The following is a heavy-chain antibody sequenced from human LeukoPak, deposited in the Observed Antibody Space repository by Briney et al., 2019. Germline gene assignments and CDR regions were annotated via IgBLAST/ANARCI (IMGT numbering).Heavy chain of an antibody. D-gene: IGHD1-26*01. CDR2: ISSSSSTI. Sequence: GGSLRLSCAASGFTFSSLSMNWVRQAPGKGLEWVSYISSSSSTIYYADSVKGRFTISRDNAKNSLYLQMNSLRAEDTAVYYCARDRGSGNYGARFFDYWGQGTLVTVSS. CDR3: ARDRGSGNYGARFFDY. J-gene: IGHJ4*02. V-gene: IGHV3-48*01. CDR1: GFTFSSLS.